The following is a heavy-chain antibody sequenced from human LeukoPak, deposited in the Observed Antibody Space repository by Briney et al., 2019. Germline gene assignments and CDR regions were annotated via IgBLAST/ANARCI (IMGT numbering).Heavy chain of an antibody. CDR3: APPHTGIAAAGDY. Sequence: GGSLRLSCAASGFTFSDYYMSWIRQAAGEGLEWVSYISSSGSTIYYADSVKGRFTISRDNAKNSLYLQMNSLRAEDTAVYYCAPPHTGIAAAGDYWGQGTLVTVSS. V-gene: IGHV3-11*01. D-gene: IGHD6-13*01. CDR1: GFTFSDYY. J-gene: IGHJ4*02. CDR2: ISSSGSTI.